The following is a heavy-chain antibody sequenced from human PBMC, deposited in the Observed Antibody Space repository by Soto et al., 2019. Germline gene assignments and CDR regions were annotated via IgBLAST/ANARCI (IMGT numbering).Heavy chain of an antibody. D-gene: IGHD5-18*01. V-gene: IGHV3-30-3*01. J-gene: IGHJ4*02. CDR2: ISNDGSNK. Sequence: QVQLVESGGGVVQPGRSLRLSCAASGFTFSSFAMHWVRQAPGKGLEWVAVISNDGSNKYYADSVKGRFTISRDNSKNKLYLQMNSLRTEDTAVYYCARDGRYSYGGYYFDYWGQGTLVTVSS. CDR1: GFTFSSFA. CDR3: ARDGRYSYGGYYFDY.